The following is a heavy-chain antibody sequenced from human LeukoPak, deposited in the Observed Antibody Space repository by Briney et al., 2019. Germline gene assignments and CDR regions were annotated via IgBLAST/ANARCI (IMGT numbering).Heavy chain of an antibody. CDR1: GFTFGNYW. CDR2: IKEDGSEK. J-gene: IGHJ5*02. Sequence: PGGSLRLSCAASGFTFGNYWMSWVRQAPGKGLEWVANIKEDGSEKNYVDSVKGRFTISRDNAKNSLYLQMNSLRAEDTAVYYCGASEISWGQGTLVTVSS. CDR3: GASEIS. V-gene: IGHV3-7*01. D-gene: IGHD1-14*01.